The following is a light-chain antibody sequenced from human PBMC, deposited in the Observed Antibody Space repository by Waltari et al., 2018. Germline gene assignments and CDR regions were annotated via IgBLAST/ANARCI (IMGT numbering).Light chain of an antibody. Sequence: QTALTQPPSMSGSPGQSVPIPCIGTTSAIGCYNFFSGYQQHPGKAPKLMMCDVNQRPSGVSGRFSGSKSGNTASLTISGLQAEDEADYYCSSYVNSNICIFGNGTRLTVL. CDR2: DVN. J-gene: IGLJ1*01. V-gene: IGLV2-8*01. CDR1: TSAIGCYNF. CDR3: SSYVNSNICI.